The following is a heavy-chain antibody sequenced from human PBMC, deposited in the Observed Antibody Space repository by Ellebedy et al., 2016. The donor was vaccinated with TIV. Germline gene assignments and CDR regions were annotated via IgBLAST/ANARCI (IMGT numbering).Heavy chain of an antibody. D-gene: IGHD4-17*01. CDR1: GFTLSNYW. J-gene: IGHJ2*01. CDR3: ARAIYGASYL. CDR2: INEDGTKK. Sequence: GESLKISCTASGFTLSNYWMTWVRQAPGRGLEWVATINEDGTKKNYLDSVKGRFTISSDSAGNSLYLQMNSLGAEDTAVYYCARAIYGASYLWGRGTLVTVSS. V-gene: IGHV3-7*01.